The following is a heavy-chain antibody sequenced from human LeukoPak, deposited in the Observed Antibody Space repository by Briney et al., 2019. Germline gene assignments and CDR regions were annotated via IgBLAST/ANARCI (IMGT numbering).Heavy chain of an antibody. CDR2: IYSGGST. D-gene: IGHD2-15*01. V-gene: IGHV3-66*01. CDR1: GFTVSSNY. Sequence: GGSLRLSCAASGFTVSSNYMSWVRQAPGKGLEWVSVIYSGGSTYYADSVKGRFTISRDNSKNTLYLQMNSLRAEDTAVYYCARGQLLPRQYYYYYMDVWGKGTTVTVSS. J-gene: IGHJ6*03. CDR3: ARGQLLPRQYYYYYMDV.